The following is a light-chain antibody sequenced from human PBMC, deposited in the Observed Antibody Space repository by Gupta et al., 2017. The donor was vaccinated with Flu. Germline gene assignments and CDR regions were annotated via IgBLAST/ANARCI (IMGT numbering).Light chain of an antibody. J-gene: IGLJ3*02. V-gene: IGLV1-47*01. CDR2: SNN. CDR3: AAWDDTLPGPG. Sequence: RVTISCSGRSSNIGGHFVYWYQQLPRTAPRRRSYSNNQRPSGVPDRFAGSKSGTSAYLAISGLRSEDEGDDYGAAWDDTLPGPGLGGGTKLT. CDR1: SSNIGGHF.